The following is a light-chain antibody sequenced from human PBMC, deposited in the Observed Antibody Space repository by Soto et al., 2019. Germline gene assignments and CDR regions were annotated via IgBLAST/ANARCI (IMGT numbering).Light chain of an antibody. V-gene: IGLV2-14*01. Sequence: QSVVTLPASVSGAPGPSITLSCTGTSRYVGSNNYVSWYQQHPGKAPKLMIYGVSNRPSGVSNRFSGSKSDHTASLTISGLQAEDEVDYYCGSHTSSSTRVFGTGSKVTVL. J-gene: IGLJ1*01. CDR1: SRYVGSNNY. CDR3: GSHTSSSTRV. CDR2: GVS.